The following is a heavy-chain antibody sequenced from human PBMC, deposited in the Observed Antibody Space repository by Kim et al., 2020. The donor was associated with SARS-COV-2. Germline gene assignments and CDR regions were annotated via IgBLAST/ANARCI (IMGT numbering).Heavy chain of an antibody. Sequence: ASVKVSCKVSGYTLTELSMHWVRQAPGKGLECMGGFDPEDGETIYAQKFQGRVTMTEDTSTDTAYMELSSLRSEDTAVYYCATAPGIAVAGTAPNWFDPWGQGTLVTVSS. CDR3: ATAPGIAVAGTAPNWFDP. CDR2: FDPEDGET. D-gene: IGHD6-19*01. CDR1: GYTLTELS. J-gene: IGHJ5*02. V-gene: IGHV1-24*01.